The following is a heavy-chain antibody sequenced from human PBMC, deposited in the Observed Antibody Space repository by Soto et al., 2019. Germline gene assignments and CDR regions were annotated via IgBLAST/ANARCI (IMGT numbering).Heavy chain of an antibody. CDR1: GDSVSSSY. CDR2: IYYSGNS. Sequence: RSLTCTVSGDSVSSSYTYWIRQPPGKGLEWMGYIYYSGNSNYNPSLKSRVTMSVDTTKNQVSLKLSSATAADTAIYYCARAPYASGPTYVASWGQGALVTVSS. CDR3: ARAPYASGPTYVAS. J-gene: IGHJ4*02. D-gene: IGHD3-10*01. V-gene: IGHV4-59*02.